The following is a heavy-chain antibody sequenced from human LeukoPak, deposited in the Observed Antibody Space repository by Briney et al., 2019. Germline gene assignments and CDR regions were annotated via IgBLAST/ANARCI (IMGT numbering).Heavy chain of an antibody. CDR3: ATRGYSYGPPFY. J-gene: IGHJ4*02. CDR2: IIPIFGTA. Sequence: GASVKVSCKASGGTCSSYAISWVRQAPGQGLEWMGRIIPIFGTANYAQKFQGRVTITTDESTSTAYMELSSLRSEDTAVYYCATRGYSYGPPFYWGQGTLVTVSS. CDR1: GGTCSSYA. V-gene: IGHV1-69*05. D-gene: IGHD5-18*01.